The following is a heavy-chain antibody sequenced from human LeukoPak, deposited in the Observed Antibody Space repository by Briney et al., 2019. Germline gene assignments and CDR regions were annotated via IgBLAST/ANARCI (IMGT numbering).Heavy chain of an antibody. CDR1: GFTFYNYG. Sequence: GGSLRLSCAASGFTFYNYGMHWVRQAPGKGLEWVSAISGSGGSTYYADSVKGRFTISRDNSKNTLYLQMNSLRAEDTAVYYCASHRWFGELSYYYGMDVWGQGTTVTVSS. CDR2: ISGSGGST. CDR3: ASHRWFGELSYYYGMDV. D-gene: IGHD3-10*01. V-gene: IGHV3-23*01. J-gene: IGHJ6*02.